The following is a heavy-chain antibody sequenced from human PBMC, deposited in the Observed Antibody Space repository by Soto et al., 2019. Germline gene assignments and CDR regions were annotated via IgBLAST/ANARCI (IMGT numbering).Heavy chain of an antibody. CDR1: GGSISRYS. CDR2: IYYSGST. J-gene: IGHJ4*02. V-gene: IGHV4-59*08. CDR3: ARRYGGTFDY. D-gene: IGHD2-15*01. Sequence: QVQLQESGPGLVKPSETLSLTCTVSGGSISRYSWSWIRQPPGKGLEWIGYIYYSGSTNYNPSLKSRVTISVDTSKNQFSLKLSSVTAADTAVYYCARRYGGTFDYWGQGTLVTVSS.